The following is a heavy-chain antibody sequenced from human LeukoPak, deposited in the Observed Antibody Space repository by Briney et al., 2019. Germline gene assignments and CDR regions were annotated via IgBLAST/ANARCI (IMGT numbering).Heavy chain of an antibody. CDR1: GGSISSNY. CDR2: IYYSGST. D-gene: IGHD3-10*01. Sequence: SETLSLTCTVSGGSISSNYWSWIRQPPGKGLEWIGYIYYSGSTNYNPSLKSRVTISVDTSKNQFSLKLSSVTAADTAVYYCASSGYYYGMDVWGKGTTVTVSS. J-gene: IGHJ6*04. V-gene: IGHV4-59*01. CDR3: ASSGYYYGMDV.